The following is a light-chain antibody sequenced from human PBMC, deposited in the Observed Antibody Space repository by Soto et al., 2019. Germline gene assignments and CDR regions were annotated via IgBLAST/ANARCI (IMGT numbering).Light chain of an antibody. V-gene: IGKV3-20*01. CDR3: HQYGSSPWT. CDR2: GAS. Sequence: ENVLTQSPGTLSLSPGERATLSCRASQTVTSSHIAWYQQKPGQAPRLLVYGASSRATGIPDRFSGGGSGTDFTLPISRLEAEDFAVYYCHQYGSSPWTFGQGTKVEIK. J-gene: IGKJ1*01. CDR1: QTVTSSH.